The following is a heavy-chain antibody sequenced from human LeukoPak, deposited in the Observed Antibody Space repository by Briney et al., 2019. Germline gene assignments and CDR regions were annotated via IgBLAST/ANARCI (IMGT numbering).Heavy chain of an antibody. CDR1: GFTVSSNY. CDR2: TYNNGRT. CDR3: ARDRADGYNYGDYFDY. V-gene: IGHV3-66*01. Sequence: GGSLRLSCAASGFTVSSNYMSWVRQAPGKGLEWVSVTYNNGRTSYADSVTGKFTISRDISKNTLYLQMNSLTADDTAVYYCARDRADGYNYGDYFDYWGQGTLVTVAS. J-gene: IGHJ4*02. D-gene: IGHD5-18*01.